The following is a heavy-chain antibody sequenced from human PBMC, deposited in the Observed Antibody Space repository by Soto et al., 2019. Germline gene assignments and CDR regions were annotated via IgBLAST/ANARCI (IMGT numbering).Heavy chain of an antibody. D-gene: IGHD3-3*01. Sequence: GASVKVSCKASGGTFGSYAISWVRQAPGQGLEWMGGIIPIFGTANYAQKFQGRVTITADESTSTAYMELSSLRSEDTAVYYCAREGYREFLEWLTPPLGYYYYGMDVWGQGTTVTVSS. CDR2: IIPIFGTA. V-gene: IGHV1-69*13. J-gene: IGHJ6*02. CDR3: AREGYREFLEWLTPPLGYYYYGMDV. CDR1: GGTFGSYA.